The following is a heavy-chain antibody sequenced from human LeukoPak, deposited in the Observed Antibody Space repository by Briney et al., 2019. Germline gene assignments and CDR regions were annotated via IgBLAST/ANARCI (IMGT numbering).Heavy chain of an antibody. V-gene: IGHV3-21*01. D-gene: IGHD3-9*01. CDR1: GFTFSSYS. Sequence: GGSLRLSCAASGFTFSSYSMNWVRQAPGKGLEWVSSISSSSSYIYYADSVKGRFTISRDNAKNSLCLQMNSLRAEDTAVYYCARVLGDILTGYYPLRFDYWGQGTLVTVSS. J-gene: IGHJ4*02. CDR3: ARVLGDILTGYYPLRFDY. CDR2: ISSSSSYI.